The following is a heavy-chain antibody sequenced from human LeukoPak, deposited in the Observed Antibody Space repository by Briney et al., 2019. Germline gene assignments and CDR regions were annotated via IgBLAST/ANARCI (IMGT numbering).Heavy chain of an antibody. CDR1: GGSFSGYY. J-gene: IGHJ4*02. D-gene: IGHD3-3*01. V-gene: IGHV3-23*01. CDR3: AKDPYYDFWSGPPDY. Sequence: ETLSLTCAVYGGSFSGYYWSWVRQAPGKGLEWVSAISGSGGSTYYADSVKGRFTISRDNSKNTLYLQMNSLRAEDTAVYYCAKDPYYDFWSGPPDYWGQGTLVTVSS. CDR2: ISGSGGST.